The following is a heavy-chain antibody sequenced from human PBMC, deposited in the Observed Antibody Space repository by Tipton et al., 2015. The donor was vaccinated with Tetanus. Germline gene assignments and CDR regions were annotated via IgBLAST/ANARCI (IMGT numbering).Heavy chain of an antibody. CDR3: ARLAWHPDRSMLTVPRYFDK. Sequence: LRLSCTVSGASVNSGGYSWAWIRQPPGKGLAWMGDISHTGRPKYNPSLKSRLTMSVDTSRTQFSLKMESVTAADTAVYYCARLAWHPDRSMLTVPRYFDKWGQGTLITVSS. J-gene: IGHJ4*02. V-gene: IGHV4-61*08. CDR2: ISHTGRP. D-gene: IGHD2-8*01. CDR1: GASVNSGGYS.